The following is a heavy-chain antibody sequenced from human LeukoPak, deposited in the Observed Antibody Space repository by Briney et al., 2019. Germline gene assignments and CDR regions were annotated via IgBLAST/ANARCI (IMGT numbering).Heavy chain of an antibody. J-gene: IGHJ4*02. Sequence: SETLSLTCTVSGGSVSSGGYYWSWIRQHPGKGLEWIGYIYNSRSTYYNPSLKSRVTISVDTSKNQFSLKLGSVTAADTAVYYCARHATAYSSSFNWGQGTLVTVSS. CDR1: GGSVSSGGYY. V-gene: IGHV4-31*03. D-gene: IGHD6-13*01. CDR2: IYNSRST. CDR3: ARHATAYSSSFN.